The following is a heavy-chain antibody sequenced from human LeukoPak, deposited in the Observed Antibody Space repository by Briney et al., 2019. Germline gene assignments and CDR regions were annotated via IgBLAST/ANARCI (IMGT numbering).Heavy chain of an antibody. J-gene: IGHJ5*02. Sequence: SETLSLTCTVSGGSISSYCWSWIRQPAGKGLEWIGRIYTSGSTNFNPSLKSRVTMSGDTSKNQFTLKLSSVTAADTAVYYGARENIVVVPAATVGWFDPWGQGTPVTPSS. D-gene: IGHD2-2*01. CDR1: GGSISSYC. V-gene: IGHV4-4*07. CDR3: ARENIVVVPAATVGWFDP. CDR2: IYTSGST.